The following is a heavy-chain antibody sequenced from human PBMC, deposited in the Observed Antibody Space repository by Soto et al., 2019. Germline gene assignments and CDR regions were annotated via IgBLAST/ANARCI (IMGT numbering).Heavy chain of an antibody. Sequence: PGVSMRLSCAAAGFTCISHGMSWVSKNTGKGLEWVSNIKQDGSQTYYVDSVKGRVTISRDNAQNSLYLQMNSLRAEDTAVYYCAKILRTGTTGYTFDIWGQGTMVTVSS. CDR3: AKILRTGTTGYTFDI. CDR1: GFTCISHG. V-gene: IGHV3-7*01. CDR2: IKQDGSQT. D-gene: IGHD1-1*01. J-gene: IGHJ3*02.